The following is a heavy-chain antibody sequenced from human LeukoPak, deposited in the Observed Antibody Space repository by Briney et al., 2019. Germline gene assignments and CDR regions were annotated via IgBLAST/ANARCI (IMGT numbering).Heavy chain of an antibody. CDR2: INSDGSST. CDR1: GLTFSSYW. J-gene: IGHJ4*02. CDR3: AVEMATSPFDY. D-gene: IGHD5-24*01. Sequence: PGGSLRLSYAASGLTFSSYWMHWVRQAPGKGLVWVSRINSDGSSTSHADSVKGRFTISRDNAKNTLYLQMNSLRAEDTAVYYCAVEMATSPFDYWGQGTLVTVSS. V-gene: IGHV3-74*01.